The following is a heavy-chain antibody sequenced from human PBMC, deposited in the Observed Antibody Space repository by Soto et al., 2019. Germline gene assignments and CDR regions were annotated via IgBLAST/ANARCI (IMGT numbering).Heavy chain of an antibody. CDR2: ISYDGSNK. CDR3: AKAGSSSWPYDY. Sequence: QVQLVESGGGVVQPGRSLRLSCAASGFTFSSYGMHWVRQAPGKGLEWVAVISYDGSNKYYADSVKGRFTISRDNSETTLYLQMNSLRAEDTAVYYCAKAGSSSWPYDYWGQGTLVTVSS. CDR1: GFTFSSYG. V-gene: IGHV3-30*18. J-gene: IGHJ4*02. D-gene: IGHD6-13*01.